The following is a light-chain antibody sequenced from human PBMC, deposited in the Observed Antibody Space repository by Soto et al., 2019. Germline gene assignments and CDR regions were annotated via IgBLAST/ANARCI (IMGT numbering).Light chain of an antibody. V-gene: IGKV1-39*01. CDR2: AAS. J-gene: IGKJ1*01. CDR1: QGISTY. Sequence: DIQMTQSPSSLSASVGDRVTITCRASQGISTYLNWYQQIPGKAPKLLIYAASSLQSGVPSRFSGSGSETDFTLTISSLQPEDFATYSCQHSTTWTFGQGTKVEIK. CDR3: QHSTTWT.